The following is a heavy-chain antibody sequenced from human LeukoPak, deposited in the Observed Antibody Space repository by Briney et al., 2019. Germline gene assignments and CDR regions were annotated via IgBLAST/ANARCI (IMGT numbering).Heavy chain of an antibody. CDR1: GFRFSHYG. V-gene: IGHV3-23*01. D-gene: IGHD3-9*01. CDR3: AKEGGYFDWPFTFDY. CDR2: IISTSERK. J-gene: IGHJ4*02. Sequence: GGTLRLSCEGFGFRFSHYGMNWVRQAPGKGLEWVSGIISTSERKYYADSVKGRFTISRDNSKNTVYLQMNSLRAEDTAVYYCAKEGGYFDWPFTFDYWGQGTLVTVSS.